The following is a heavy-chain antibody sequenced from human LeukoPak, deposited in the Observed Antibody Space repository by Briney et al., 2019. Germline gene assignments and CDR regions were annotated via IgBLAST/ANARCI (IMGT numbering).Heavy chain of an antibody. CDR2: FYTSGST. CDR1: GGSISSYY. Sequence: SETLSLTCTVFGGSISSYYWSWIRQPAGKGLEWIGRFYTSGSTNYNPSLKSRVTMSVDKSKNQFSLKLTSVTAADTAVYYCARAGITETTSWFDPWGQGTLVNVSS. J-gene: IGHJ5*02. CDR3: ARAGITETTSWFDP. D-gene: IGHD1-20*01. V-gene: IGHV4-4*07.